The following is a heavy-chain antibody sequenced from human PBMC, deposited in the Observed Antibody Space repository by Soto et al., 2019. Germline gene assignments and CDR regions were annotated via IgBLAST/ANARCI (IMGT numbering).Heavy chain of an antibody. CDR3: ARDLETAVAGSHYYYYYGMDV. V-gene: IGHV1-2*04. CDR2: INPNSGGT. CDR1: GYTFTGYY. Sequence: ASVKVSCKASGYTFTGYYMHWVRQAPGQGLEWMGWINPNSGGTNYAQKFQGWVTMTRDTSISTAYMELSRLRSDDTAVYYCARDLETAVAGSHYYYYYGMDVWGQGTTVTVS. J-gene: IGHJ6*02. D-gene: IGHD6-19*01.